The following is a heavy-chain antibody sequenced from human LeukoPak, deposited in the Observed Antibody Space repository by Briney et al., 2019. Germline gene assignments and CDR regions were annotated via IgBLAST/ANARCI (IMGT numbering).Heavy chain of an antibody. D-gene: IGHD1/OR15-1a*01. CDR2: INHSGST. J-gene: IGHJ4*02. V-gene: IGHV4-34*01. CDR1: GGSFSGYY. Sequence: PSETLSLTCAVYGGSFSGYYWSWIRQPPGKGLEWIGEINHSGSTNYNPSLKSRVTISVDTSKNQFSLKLSSVTAADTAVYYCARHRVGFRQPTIKPYHYFDYWGQGTLVTVSS. CDR3: ARHRVGFRQPTIKPYHYFDY.